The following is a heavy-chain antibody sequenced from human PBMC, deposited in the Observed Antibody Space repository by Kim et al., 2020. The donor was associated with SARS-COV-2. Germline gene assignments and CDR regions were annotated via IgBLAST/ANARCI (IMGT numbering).Heavy chain of an antibody. Sequence: GGSLILSCAASGFTFSSYAMSWVRQAPGKGLEWVSAISGSGGSTYYADSVKGRFTISRDNSKNTLYLQMNSLRAEDTAVYYCAKVAKSYYGSGSYPSTYNWFDPWGQGTLVTVSS. V-gene: IGHV3-23*01. D-gene: IGHD3-10*01. J-gene: IGHJ5*02. CDR2: ISGSGGST. CDR3: AKVAKSYYGSGSYPSTYNWFDP. CDR1: GFTFSSYA.